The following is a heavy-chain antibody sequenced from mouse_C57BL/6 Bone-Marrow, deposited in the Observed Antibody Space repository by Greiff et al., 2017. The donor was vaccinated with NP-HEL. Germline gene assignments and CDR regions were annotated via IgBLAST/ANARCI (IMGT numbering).Heavy chain of an antibody. CDR2: INPNYGTT. CDR1: GYSFTDYN. Sequence: EVQLQQSGPELVKPGASVKISCKASGYSFTDYNMNWVKQSNGKSLEWIGVINPNYGTTSYNQKFKGKATLTVDQSSSTAYMQLNSLTSEDSAVYYCAREDYDGSSYVLYYAMDYWGQGTSVTVSS. J-gene: IGHJ4*01. CDR3: AREDYDGSSYVLYYAMDY. D-gene: IGHD1-1*01. V-gene: IGHV1-39*01.